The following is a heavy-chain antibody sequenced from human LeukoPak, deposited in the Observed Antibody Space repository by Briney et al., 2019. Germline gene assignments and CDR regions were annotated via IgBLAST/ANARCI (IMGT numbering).Heavy chain of an antibody. CDR2: ISAYNGNT. CDR3: ARADPVLRYFDWLPNPFDY. D-gene: IGHD3-9*01. Sequence: ASVTVSCKASGYTFTSYGISWVRQAPGQGLEWMGWISAYNGNTNYAQKLQGRVTMTTDTSTSTAYMELRSLRSDDTAVYYCARADPVLRYFDWLPNPFDYWGQGTLVTVSS. CDR1: GYTFTSYG. J-gene: IGHJ4*02. V-gene: IGHV1-18*01.